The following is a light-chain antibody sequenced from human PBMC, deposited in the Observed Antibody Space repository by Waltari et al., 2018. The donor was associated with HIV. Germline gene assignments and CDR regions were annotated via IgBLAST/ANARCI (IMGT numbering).Light chain of an antibody. V-gene: IGLV2-14*01. J-gene: IGLJ2*01. CDR2: GVS. CDR1: GPDNF. Sequence: HSALTQPASVSGSPGQSVTISCSGAGPDNFLSWYQQFPAPAPQLILYGVSYRPSGIAPRFSASQSGNTASLTISGLQSGDEADYYCSTYTKIDFLVFGSGTKLTVL. CDR3: STYTKIDFLV.